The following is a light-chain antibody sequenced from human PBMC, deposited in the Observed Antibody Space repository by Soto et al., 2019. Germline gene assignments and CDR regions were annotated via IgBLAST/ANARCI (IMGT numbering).Light chain of an antibody. V-gene: IGKV3-20*01. CDR1: QSVSSSY. CDR3: QQYGSSGT. CDR2: GAS. J-gene: IGKJ5*01. Sequence: EIVLTQSPGTLSLSPGERATLSCRASQSVSSSYLAWYQQKPGQAPRLLIYGASSRATGIPVRFSGSGSGTDFTLTISRLEPEDFAVYYCQQYGSSGTFGQGTRLEIK.